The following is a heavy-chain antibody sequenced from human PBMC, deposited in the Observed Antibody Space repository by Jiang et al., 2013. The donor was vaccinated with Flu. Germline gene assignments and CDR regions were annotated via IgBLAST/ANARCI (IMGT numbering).Heavy chain of an antibody. CDR3: ARGRGYCSSTSCPWVGPTAPDY. CDR2: IYYSGST. D-gene: IGHD2-2*01. Sequence: LLKPSETLSLTCTVSGGSISSYYWSWIRQPPGKGLEWIGYIYYSGSTNYNPSLKSRVTISVDTSKNQFSLKLSSVTAADTAVYYCARGRGYCSSTSCPWVGPTAPDYWGQGTLVTVSS. V-gene: IGHV4-59*08. J-gene: IGHJ4*02. CDR1: GGSISSYY.